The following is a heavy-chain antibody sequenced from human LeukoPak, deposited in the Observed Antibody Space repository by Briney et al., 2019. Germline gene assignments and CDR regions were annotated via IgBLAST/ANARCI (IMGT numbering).Heavy chain of an antibody. CDR3: AREVAAAGTPMSG. CDR1: GGTFSSYA. CDR2: MNPNSGNT. Sequence: ASVRVSCKASGGTFSSYAISWVRQATGQGLEWMGWMNPNSGNTGYAQKFQGRVTMTRNTSISTAYMELSSLRSEDTAVYYCAREVAAAGTPMSGWGQGTLVTVSS. V-gene: IGHV1-8*02. J-gene: IGHJ4*02. D-gene: IGHD6-13*01.